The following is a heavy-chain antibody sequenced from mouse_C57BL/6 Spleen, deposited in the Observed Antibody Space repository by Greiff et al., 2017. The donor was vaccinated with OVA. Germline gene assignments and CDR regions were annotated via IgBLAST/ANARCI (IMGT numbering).Heavy chain of an antibody. CDR3: ARLFSDYAMDY. CDR1: GFSLTSYG. CDR2: IWSGGST. V-gene: IGHV2-2*01. J-gene: IGHJ4*01. Sequence: VQLQQSGPSLVQPSQSLSITCTVSGFSLTSYGVHWVRQSPGKGLEWLGVIWSGGSTDYNAAFISRLSISKDNSKSQVFFKMNSLQADDTAIYYCARLFSDYAMDYWGQGTSVTVSS.